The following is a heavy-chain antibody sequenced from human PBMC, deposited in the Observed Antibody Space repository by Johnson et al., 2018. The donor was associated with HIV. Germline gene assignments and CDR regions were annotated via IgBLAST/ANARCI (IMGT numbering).Heavy chain of an antibody. CDR1: GFTFNDHW. D-gene: IGHD1-7*01. CDR2: INGDGSRT. CDR3: ARQGFGTPTHRAFDV. Sequence: VQLVESGGGLVQPGGSLRLSCGASGFTFNDHWMQWVRQAPGKGLVWVSRINGDGSRTSYADSVRGRFTVSRDNSKNTLYLQMSSLSAEDTALCYCARQGFGTPTHRAFDVWGQGTVVAVSS. J-gene: IGHJ3*01. V-gene: IGHV3-74*01.